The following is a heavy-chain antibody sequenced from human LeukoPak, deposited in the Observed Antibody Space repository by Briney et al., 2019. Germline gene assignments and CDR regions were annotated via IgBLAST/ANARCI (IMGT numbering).Heavy chain of an antibody. CDR3: ARQELGINQNWFDP. CDR1: GGSISSYY. Sequence: PSETLSLTCTVSGGSISSYYWSWIRQPPGKGLEWIGYIYYSGSTNYNPSLKSRVTISVDTSKNQFSLKLSSMTAADTAVYYCARQELGINQNWFDPWGQGTLVTVSS. D-gene: IGHD7-27*01. CDR2: IYYSGST. V-gene: IGHV4-59*01. J-gene: IGHJ5*02.